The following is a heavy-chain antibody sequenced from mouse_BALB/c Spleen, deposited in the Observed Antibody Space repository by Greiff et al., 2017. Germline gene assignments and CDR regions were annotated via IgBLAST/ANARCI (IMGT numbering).Heavy chain of an antibody. J-gene: IGHJ1*01. Sequence: EVHLVESGGGLVKPGGSLKLSCAASGFTFSSYAMSWVRQTPEKRLEWVATISSGGSYTYYPDSVKGRFTISRDNAKNTLYLQMSSLRSEDTAMYYCARHPTGDWYFDVWGAGTTVTVSS. D-gene: IGHD4-1*02. CDR3: ARHPTGDWYFDV. CDR1: GFTFSSYA. V-gene: IGHV5-9-3*01. CDR2: ISSGGSYT.